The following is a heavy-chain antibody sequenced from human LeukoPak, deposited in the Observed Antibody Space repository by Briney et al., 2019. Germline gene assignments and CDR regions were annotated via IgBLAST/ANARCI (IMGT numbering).Heavy chain of an antibody. D-gene: IGHD3-3*01. CDR2: IWYDGSNK. J-gene: IGHJ6*02. Sequence: GGSLRLSCAASGFTFSSYGMHWVRQAPGKGLEWVAVIWYDGSNKYYADSVKGRFTISRDNSKNTLYLQLNSLRAEDTAVYYCARDKAILYYDFWSPSPDGMDVWGQGTTVTVSS. CDR3: ARDKAILYYDFWSPSPDGMDV. CDR1: GFTFSSYG. V-gene: IGHV3-33*08.